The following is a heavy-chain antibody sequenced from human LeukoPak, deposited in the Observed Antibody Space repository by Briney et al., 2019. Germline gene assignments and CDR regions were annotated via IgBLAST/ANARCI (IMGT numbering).Heavy chain of an antibody. D-gene: IGHD6-19*01. V-gene: IGHV3-9*01. CDR2: ISWNSGYI. CDR1: GFTFDNYA. CDR3: AKVRGTYSSGYFFDY. J-gene: IGHJ4*02. Sequence: GGSLRLSCAASGFTFDNYAMHWVRQAPGKGLEWLSIISWNSGYIGYAGSVKGRFTISRDNAKKSLDLQMNSLRAEDTAFYYCAKVRGTYSSGYFFDYWGQGTLVTVSS.